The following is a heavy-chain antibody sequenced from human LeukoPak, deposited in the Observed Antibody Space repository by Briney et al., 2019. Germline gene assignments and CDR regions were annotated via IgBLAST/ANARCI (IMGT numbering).Heavy chain of an antibody. CDR2: ISYDGSNK. CDR3: ARDNAVAGIDAFDI. D-gene: IGHD6-19*01. CDR1: GFTFSSYG. J-gene: IGHJ3*02. V-gene: IGHV3-30*19. Sequence: GGSLRLSCAASGFTFSSYGMHWVRRAPGKGLEWVAVISYDGSNKYYADSVKGRFTISRDNSKNTLYLQMNSLRAEDTAVYYCARDNAVAGIDAFDIWGQGTMVTVSS.